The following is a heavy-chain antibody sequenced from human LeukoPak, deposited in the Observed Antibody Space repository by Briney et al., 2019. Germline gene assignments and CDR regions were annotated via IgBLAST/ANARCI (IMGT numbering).Heavy chain of an antibody. Sequence: SETLSLTCTVSGGSISSGGYYWSWIRQPPGKGLEWIGYIYHSGSTYYNPSLKSRVTISVDRSKNQFSLKLSSVTAADTAVYYCARGGLWFGEWGQGTLVTVSS. D-gene: IGHD3-10*01. V-gene: IGHV4-30-2*01. CDR1: GGSISSGGYY. J-gene: IGHJ4*02. CDR3: ARGGLWFGE. CDR2: IYHSGST.